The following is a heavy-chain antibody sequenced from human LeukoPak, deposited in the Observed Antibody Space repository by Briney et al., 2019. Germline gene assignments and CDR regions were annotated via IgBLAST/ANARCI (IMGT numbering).Heavy chain of an antibody. CDR3: ARTQLYSSGFTYYYYGMDV. V-gene: IGHV1-2*02. Sequence: ASVKVSCKASGYTFTGYYMHWVRQAPGQGLEWMGWINPNSGGTNYAQKFQGRVTMTRDASISTAYMELSRLRSDDTAVYYCARTQLYSSGFTYYYYGMDVWGQGTTVTVSS. CDR2: INPNSGGT. J-gene: IGHJ6*02. CDR1: GYTFTGYY. D-gene: IGHD6-19*01.